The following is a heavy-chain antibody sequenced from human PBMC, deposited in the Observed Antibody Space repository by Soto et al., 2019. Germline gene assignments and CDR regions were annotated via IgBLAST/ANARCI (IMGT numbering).Heavy chain of an antibody. V-gene: IGHV3-15*01. J-gene: IGHJ3*02. CDR2: IKSNTDGGTT. CDR1: GITFKNAW. D-gene: IGHD3-22*01. Sequence: EVQLVESGGGLVKPGGSLRLSCAASGITFKNAWMNWVRQAPGKGLEWVGRIKSNTDGGTTDYAAPVKGRFTVSRDDSKDTLFLQMNSLKTEDTAVYYCTTDDYYGGGGYDAFDIWGQGTMVTVSS. CDR3: TTDDYYGGGGYDAFDI.